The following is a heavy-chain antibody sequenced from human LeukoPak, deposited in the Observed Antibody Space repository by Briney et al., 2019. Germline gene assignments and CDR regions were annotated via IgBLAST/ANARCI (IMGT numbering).Heavy chain of an antibody. Sequence: GASVKVSCKASGYTFTSYYMHWVRQAPGQGLEWMGIINPSGGSTSYAQKFQGRVTMTRDMSTSTVYMELSSLRSEDTAVYYCARGSYGSGSYNPLKFDYWGQGTLVTVSS. CDR1: GYTFTSYY. CDR2: INPSGGST. CDR3: ARGSYGSGSYNPLKFDY. J-gene: IGHJ4*02. V-gene: IGHV1-46*01. D-gene: IGHD3-10*01.